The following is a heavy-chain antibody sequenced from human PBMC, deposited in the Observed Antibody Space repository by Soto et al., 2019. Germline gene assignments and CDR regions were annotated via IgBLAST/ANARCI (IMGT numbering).Heavy chain of an antibody. CDR2: IYYSGST. CDR1: IAPTSSSSYH. Sequence: NLSPPSIPPIAPTSSSSYHWGWIRQPPGKGLEWIGSIYYSGSTYYNPSLKSRVTISVDTSKNQFSLKLSSVTAADTAVYYCAGSSVPYYYYGMDVWGQGTTVT. CDR3: AGSSVPYYYYGMDV. D-gene: IGHD6-6*01. J-gene: IGHJ6*02. V-gene: IGHV4-39*01.